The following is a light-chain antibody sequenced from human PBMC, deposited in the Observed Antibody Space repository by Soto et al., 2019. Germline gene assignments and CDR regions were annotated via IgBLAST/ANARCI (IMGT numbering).Light chain of an antibody. J-gene: IGLJ2*01. CDR3: SSFTSNSILV. CDR2: DVT. CDR1: SSDVGAYNY. Sequence: QSALTQPASVSGSPGQSITISCTGTSSDVGAYNYVSWYQQHPGKAPKLMIYDVTDRPSGVSNRFSASKSGSTASLTISGLRAEAEADYYCSSFTSNSILVFGGGTKVTVL. V-gene: IGLV2-14*03.